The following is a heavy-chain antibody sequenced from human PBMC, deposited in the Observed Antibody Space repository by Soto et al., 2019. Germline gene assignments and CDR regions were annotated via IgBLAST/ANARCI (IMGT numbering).Heavy chain of an antibody. J-gene: IGHJ2*01. CDR1: GFTFSSYS. CDR3: ARGRKSNWYFDL. Sequence: EVQLVESGGGLVQPGGSLRLSCAASGFTFSSYSMNWVRQAPGKGLEWVSYISSSSSTIYYADSVKGRFTISRDNAKNALYLQMNSRRAEDTAVYYGARGRKSNWYFDLCGRGTRVTVSS. V-gene: IGHV3-48*01. CDR2: ISSSSSTI.